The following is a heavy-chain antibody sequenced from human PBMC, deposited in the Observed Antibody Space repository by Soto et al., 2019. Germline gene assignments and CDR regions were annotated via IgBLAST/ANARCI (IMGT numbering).Heavy chain of an antibody. Sequence: GGSLRLSCAASGFTFSSYEMNWVRQAPGQGLEWVSYISDSGGTVYYADSVKGRFTVSRDNAQNSVYLQMNSLRTEDTAVYYCARDLLRYDFWSGYSAYFYYGMDVWGPGTTVTVSS. CDR2: ISDSGGTV. CDR3: ARDLLRYDFWSGYSAYFYYGMDV. D-gene: IGHD3-3*01. V-gene: IGHV3-48*03. CDR1: GFTFSSYE. J-gene: IGHJ6*02.